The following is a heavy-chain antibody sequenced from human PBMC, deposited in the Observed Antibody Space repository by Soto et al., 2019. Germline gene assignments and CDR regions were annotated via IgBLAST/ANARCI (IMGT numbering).Heavy chain of an antibody. CDR1: GYTFTGYY. D-gene: IGHD6-6*01. Sequence: ASVKVSCKASGYTFTGYYMHWVRQAPGQGLEWMGWINPNSGGTNYAQKFQGRVTMTRDTSISTAYMELSRLRSDDTAVYYCAREGGQLGDYYYGMDVWGQGTTVTVSS. J-gene: IGHJ6*02. CDR2: INPNSGGT. V-gene: IGHV1-2*02. CDR3: AREGGQLGDYYYGMDV.